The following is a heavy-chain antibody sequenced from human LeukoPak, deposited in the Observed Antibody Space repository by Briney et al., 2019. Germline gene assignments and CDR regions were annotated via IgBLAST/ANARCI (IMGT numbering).Heavy chain of an antibody. D-gene: IGHD4-23*01. CDR3: ARDPGAIYGGDYYYYYGMDV. CDR2: IIPILGIA. CDR1: GGTFSSYA. Sequence: SVKVSCKASGGTFSSYAISWVRQAPGQGHEWMGRIIPILGIANYAQKFQGRVTITADKSTSTAYMELSSLRSEDTAVYYCARDPGAIYGGDYYYYYGMDVWGQGTTVTVSS. J-gene: IGHJ6*02. V-gene: IGHV1-69*04.